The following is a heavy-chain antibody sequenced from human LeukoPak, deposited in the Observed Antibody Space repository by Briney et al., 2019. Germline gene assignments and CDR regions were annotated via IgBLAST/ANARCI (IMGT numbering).Heavy chain of an antibody. CDR2: FDPEDGET. D-gene: IGHD2-2*02. CDR1: GYTLTELS. V-gene: IGHV1-24*01. J-gene: IGHJ4*02. Sequence: ASVKVSCKVSGYTLTELSMHWVRQAPGKGLEWMGGFDPEDGETIYAQKFQGRVTMTEDTSTDTAYMELSSLRSEDTVVYYCATDLYCSSTSCYTAYWGQGTLVTVSS. CDR3: ATDLYCSSTSCYTAY.